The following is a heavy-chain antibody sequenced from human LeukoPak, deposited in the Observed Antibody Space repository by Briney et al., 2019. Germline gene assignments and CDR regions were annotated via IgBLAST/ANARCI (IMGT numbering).Heavy chain of an antibody. J-gene: IGHJ3*02. CDR2: IYCSGST. D-gene: IGHD3-10*01. CDR3: ARSDYHNSGSHTVFDAFDI. V-gene: IGHV4-61*01. Sequence: PSETLSLTCTVSGGSVSSGSYYWSWLRQPPGKGLEWIGYIYCSGSTNYNPSLKSRVTISVDTSKNQFSLKLSSVTAADTAMYYCARSDYHNSGSHTVFDAFDIWGQGTRVTVSS. CDR1: GGSVSSGSYY.